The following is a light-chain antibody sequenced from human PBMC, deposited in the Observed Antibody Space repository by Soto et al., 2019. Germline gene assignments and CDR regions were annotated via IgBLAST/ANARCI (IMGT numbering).Light chain of an antibody. CDR1: QSIVSG. V-gene: IGKV1-5*01. Sequence: DIQMTQSPSTLSVSVGDRVTITCRASQSIVSGLAWYQQKAGKAPKLLIYGVSSLESGVPSRFSGSGSGTEFTLTISSLQPDDFATYYCQQESSYSLTCGGGTKVDIK. CDR2: GVS. CDR3: QQESSYSLT. J-gene: IGKJ4*01.